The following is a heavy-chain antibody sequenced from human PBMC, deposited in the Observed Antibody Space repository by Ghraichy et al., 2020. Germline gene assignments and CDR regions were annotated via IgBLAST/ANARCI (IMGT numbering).Heavy chain of an antibody. CDR3: TTEYDGDYQPDAFDI. Sequence: GESLNISCAASGFTFSNAWMSWVRQAPGKGLEWVGRIKSKTDGGTTDYAAPVKGRFTISRDDSKNTLYLQMNSLKTEDTAVYYCTTEYDGDYQPDAFDIWGQGTMVTVSS. CDR1: GFTFSNAW. D-gene: IGHD4-17*01. V-gene: IGHV3-15*01. CDR2: IKSKTDGGTT. J-gene: IGHJ3*02.